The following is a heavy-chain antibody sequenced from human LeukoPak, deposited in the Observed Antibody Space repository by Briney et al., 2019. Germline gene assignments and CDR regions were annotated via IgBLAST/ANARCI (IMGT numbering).Heavy chain of an antibody. CDR3: AKMSRYCGGGSCYSDYWYFDL. J-gene: IGHJ2*01. CDR1: GFTFSSYG. CDR2: ISYDGSNK. V-gene: IGHV3-30*18. D-gene: IGHD2-15*01. Sequence: QPGGSLRLSCAASGFTFSSYGMHWVRQAPGKGLEWVAVISYDGSNKYYADSVKGRFTISRDNSKNTLYLQMNSLRAEDTAVYYCAKMSRYCGGGSCYSDYWYFDLWGRGTLVTVSS.